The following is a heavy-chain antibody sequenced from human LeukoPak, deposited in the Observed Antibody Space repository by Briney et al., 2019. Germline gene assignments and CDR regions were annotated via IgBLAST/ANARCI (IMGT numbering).Heavy chain of an antibody. CDR1: GFTFSDYY. V-gene: IGHV3-23*01. CDR3: AKDSSGSSGMDV. D-gene: IGHD3-22*01. J-gene: IGHJ6*02. Sequence: TGGSLRLSCAASGFTFSDYYMSWIRQAPGKGLEWVSAISGSGGSTYYADSVKGRFTISRDNSKNTLYLQMNSLRAEDTAVYYCAKDSSGSSGMDVWGQGTTVTVSS. CDR2: ISGSGGST.